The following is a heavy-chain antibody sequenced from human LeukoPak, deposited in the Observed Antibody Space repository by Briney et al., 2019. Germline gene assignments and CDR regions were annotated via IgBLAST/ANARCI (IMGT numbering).Heavy chain of an antibody. CDR1: GFSFGNHA. CDR2: TSYDGSRQ. D-gene: IGHD6-19*01. J-gene: IGHJ4*02. CDR3: ARDRALKQWLVLYYFDY. Sequence: GGSLRLSCAASGFSFGNHAMHWVRQAPGKGLEWLAVTSYDGSRQYYADFVRGRFTISRDNSKNTLYLQMNSLRAEDTAVYYCARDRALKQWLVLYYFDYWGQGTLVTVSS. V-gene: IGHV3-30*04.